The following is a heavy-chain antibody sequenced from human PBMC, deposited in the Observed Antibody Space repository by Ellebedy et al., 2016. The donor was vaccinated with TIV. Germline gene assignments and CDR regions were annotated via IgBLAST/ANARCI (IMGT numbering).Heavy chain of an antibody. CDR1: GGSVSSANYF. D-gene: IGHD2-21*01. CDR3: ARDGRFCDAVCYSYLDF. J-gene: IGHJ4*02. CDR2: VSYSGSP. Sequence: SETLSLXXTVSGGSVSSANYFWTWIRQAPGKGLEWIGSVSYSGSPNYNPSLKSRVTITGDSSKNQFSLRLNSVTAADTAVYYCARDGRFCDAVCYSYLDFWGRGTLVTVSS. V-gene: IGHV4-61*01.